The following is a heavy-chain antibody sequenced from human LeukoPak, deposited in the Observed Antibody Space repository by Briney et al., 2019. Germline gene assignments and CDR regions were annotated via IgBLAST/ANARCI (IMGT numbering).Heavy chain of an antibody. Sequence: GGSLRLSCAASGVTFSRFYMNWVRLVPGKGLEWVANINEGGNDKRYVDSVKGRFTVSRDNAKNSLYLQMDSLRAEDTAVYYCLGWGGGLNSWGRGTLVTVSS. J-gene: IGHJ5*02. D-gene: IGHD3-16*01. CDR2: INEGGNDK. CDR3: LGWGGGLNS. V-gene: IGHV3-7*01. CDR1: GVTFSRFY.